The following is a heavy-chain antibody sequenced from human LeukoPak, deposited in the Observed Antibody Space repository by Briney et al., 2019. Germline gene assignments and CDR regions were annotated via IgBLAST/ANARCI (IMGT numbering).Heavy chain of an antibody. CDR1: GGSFSGYY. Sequence: PSETLSITCAVYGGSFSGYYWSWIRQPPGKGLEWIGEINHSGSTNYNPSLKSRVTISVDTSKNQFSLKLSSVTAADTAVYYCARRPLGYCSSTSCPTPYYFDYWGQGTLVTVSS. J-gene: IGHJ4*02. CDR2: INHSGST. CDR3: ARRPLGYCSSTSCPTPYYFDY. D-gene: IGHD2-2*01. V-gene: IGHV4-34*01.